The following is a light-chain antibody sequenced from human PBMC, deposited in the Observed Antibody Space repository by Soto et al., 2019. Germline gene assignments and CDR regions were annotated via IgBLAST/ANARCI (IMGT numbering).Light chain of an antibody. CDR1: SSNLGANYD. J-gene: IGLJ1*01. V-gene: IGLV1-40*01. CDR2: GNN. Sequence: QSVLTQPPSVSGAPGQRVTISCTGSSSNLGANYDVPWYQQQLPGTATKLIIYGNNHRPSRVPDLSCASNSDSSASMVTTGLHDEDDADYYCPSFNSSLFEEVFGTGTKLTVL. CDR3: PSFNSSLFEEV.